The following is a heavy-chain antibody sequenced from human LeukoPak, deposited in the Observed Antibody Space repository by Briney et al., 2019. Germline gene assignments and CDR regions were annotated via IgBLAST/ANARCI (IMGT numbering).Heavy chain of an antibody. V-gene: IGHV1-2*02. D-gene: IGHD6-13*01. CDR3: ARGGRRDRQLPIYYYYYMDV. Sequence: ASVKVSCKASGYTFTGYYMHWVRQAPGQGLEWMGWINPNSGGTNYAQKFQGRVTITADKSTSTAYMELSSLRSEDTAVYYCARGGRRDRQLPIYYYYYMDVWGKGTTVTVSS. J-gene: IGHJ6*03. CDR1: GYTFTGYY. CDR2: INPNSGGT.